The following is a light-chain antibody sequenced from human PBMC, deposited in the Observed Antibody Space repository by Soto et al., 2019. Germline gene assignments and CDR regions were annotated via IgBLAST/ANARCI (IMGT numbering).Light chain of an antibody. CDR3: SSYAGSNNLG. CDR2: EVS. Sequence: QSALTQPPSASGSPGQSVTISCTGTSSDVGGYNYVSWYQQHPGKAPKLMIYEVSKRPSGVPDRFSGSKSGNTASLTVSALQAEDEADYYCSSYAGSNNLGFGGGTKLTVL. J-gene: IGLJ2*01. V-gene: IGLV2-8*01. CDR1: SSDVGGYNY.